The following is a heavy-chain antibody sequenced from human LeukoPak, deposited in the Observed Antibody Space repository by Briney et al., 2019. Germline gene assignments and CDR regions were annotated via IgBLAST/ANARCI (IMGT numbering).Heavy chain of an antibody. CDR3: ARDYSGSYTH. CDR2: IHPNSGDT. Sequence: APVKVSCKASGYTFTYYYIHWVRQAPGQGLEWMGLIHPNSGDTYYAQKFRGRVTMTRDTSITTAYMELDRLTSDDTAVYYCARDYSGSYTHWAQGTLVTISS. V-gene: IGHV1-2*06. J-gene: IGHJ4*02. D-gene: IGHD1-26*01. CDR1: GYTFTYYY.